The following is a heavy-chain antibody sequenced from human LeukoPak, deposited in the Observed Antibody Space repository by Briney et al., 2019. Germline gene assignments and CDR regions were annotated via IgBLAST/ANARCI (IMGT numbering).Heavy chain of an antibody. CDR2: ISYDGSNK. D-gene: IGHD2/OR15-2a*01. Sequence: GGSLRLSCAASGFTFSSYAMHWVRQAPGKGLEWVAVISYDGSNKYCADSVKGRFTISRDNSKNTLYLQMNSLRAEDTAVYYCARDQNTVAYNYFDYWGQGTLVTVSS. J-gene: IGHJ4*02. CDR1: GFTFSSYA. CDR3: ARDQNTVAYNYFDY. V-gene: IGHV3-30-3*01.